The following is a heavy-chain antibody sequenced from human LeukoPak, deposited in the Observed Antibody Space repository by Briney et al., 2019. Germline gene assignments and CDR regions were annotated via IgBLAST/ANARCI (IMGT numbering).Heavy chain of an antibody. J-gene: IGHJ4*02. CDR1: GFTFSSYS. CDR2: ISSSSSTI. CDR3: ASEAGDSSDYYLRDY. Sequence: GGSLRLSCVVSGFTFSSYSMNWVRQAPGKGLEWVSYISSSSSTIYYADSVKGRFTISRDNAKNSLYLQMNSLRAEDTAVYYCASEAGDSSDYYLRDYWGQGTLVTVSS. V-gene: IGHV3-48*01. D-gene: IGHD3-22*01.